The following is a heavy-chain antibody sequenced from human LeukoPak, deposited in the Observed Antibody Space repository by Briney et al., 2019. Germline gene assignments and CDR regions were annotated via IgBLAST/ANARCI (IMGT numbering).Heavy chain of an antibody. Sequence: PSETLALTCNVSGGSISSYYWSWIRQPPGKGLEWIGYIYYSGSTNYNPSLKSRVTISVDTSKNQFSLKLSSVTAADTAVYYCARVQGRIAAAGTGAFDIWGQGTMVTVSS. J-gene: IGHJ3*02. CDR1: GGSISSYY. CDR2: IYYSGST. D-gene: IGHD6-13*01. CDR3: ARVQGRIAAAGTGAFDI. V-gene: IGHV4-59*01.